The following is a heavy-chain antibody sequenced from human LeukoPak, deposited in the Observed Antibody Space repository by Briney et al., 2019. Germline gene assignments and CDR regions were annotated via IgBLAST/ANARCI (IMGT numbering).Heavy chain of an antibody. V-gene: IGHV4-39*07. CDR3: ARFNSGSYQHYFDY. D-gene: IGHD1-26*01. J-gene: IGHJ4*02. Sequence: PSETLSLTCTVSGGSISSSSYYWGWIRQPPGKGLEWIGSIYYSGSTYYNPSLKSRVTISVDTSKNQFSLKLSSVTAVDTAVYYCARFNSGSYQHYFDYWGQGTLVTVSS. CDR1: GGSISSSSYY. CDR2: IYYSGST.